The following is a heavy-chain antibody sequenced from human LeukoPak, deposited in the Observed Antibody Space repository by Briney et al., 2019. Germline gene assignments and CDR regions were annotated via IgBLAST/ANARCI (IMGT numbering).Heavy chain of an antibody. J-gene: IGHJ3*02. D-gene: IGHD3-22*01. CDR2: IYSDGRT. V-gene: IGHV3-53*01. Sequence: GGSLRLSCAASGFTFSSYGMSWVRQAPGKGLEWVSLIYSDGRTYYADSVKGRCTISRDNSKNTLYLQMNSLRVEDTAVYYCARGLFLSGYLDAFDIWGQGTVVTVSS. CDR3: ARGLFLSGYLDAFDI. CDR1: GFTFSSYG.